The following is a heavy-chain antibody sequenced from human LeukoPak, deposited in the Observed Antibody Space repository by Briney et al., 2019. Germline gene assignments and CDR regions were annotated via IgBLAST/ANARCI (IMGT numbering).Heavy chain of an antibody. Sequence: GRSVRLSCAASGFTFSSCDVHWVRQAPGKGLEWVAVIWYDGSNKYYADSVKGRFTISRDNSKNTLYLKMNSLRAEDTAVYHCATHVGGYLAGIFYYWGQGTLVTVSS. CDR2: IWYDGSNK. CDR1: GFTFSSCD. CDR3: ATHVGGYLAGIFYY. V-gene: IGHV3-33*03. D-gene: IGHD6-13*01. J-gene: IGHJ4*02.